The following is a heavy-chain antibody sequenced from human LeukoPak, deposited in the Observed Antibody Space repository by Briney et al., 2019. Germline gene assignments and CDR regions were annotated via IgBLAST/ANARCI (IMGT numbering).Heavy chain of an antibody. CDR2: ISGSGGST. Sequence: GGSLRLSCAASGFTFKFYTMSWVRQAPGKGLEWVSAISGSGGSTYYADSVKGRFTITRGNSTNTLYLQMKSLRAEDTAVYYCAKDQVSSGWSALDIWGQGTMVTVSS. D-gene: IGHD6-19*01. J-gene: IGHJ3*02. CDR3: AKDQVSSGWSALDI. V-gene: IGHV3-23*01. CDR1: GFTFKFYT.